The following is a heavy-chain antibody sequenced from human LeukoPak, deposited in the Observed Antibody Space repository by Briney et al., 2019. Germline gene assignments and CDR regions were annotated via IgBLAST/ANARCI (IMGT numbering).Heavy chain of an antibody. Sequence: GGSLRLSCAASGFTFSSYTMNWVRQAPGKGLEWVSSISSASSCIYYADSMKGRFTISRDNANNSLYLQMNSLRAEDTAVYYCARAPYYYDTSGSYYELAFDSWGQGTLVTVSS. CDR1: GFTFSSYT. J-gene: IGHJ5*01. CDR2: ISSASSCI. CDR3: ARAPYYYDTSGSYYELAFDS. D-gene: IGHD3-22*01. V-gene: IGHV3-21*01.